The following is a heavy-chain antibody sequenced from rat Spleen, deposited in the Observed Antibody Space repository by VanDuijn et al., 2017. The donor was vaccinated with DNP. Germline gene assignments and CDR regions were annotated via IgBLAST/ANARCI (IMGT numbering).Heavy chain of an antibody. CDR1: GFTFSDHY. Sequence: EVQLVESGGGLVQPGRSLKLSCAASGFTFSDHYMAWVRQTPTKGLEWVASISYDGGNTYYRGSVRGRFIISRDNAKSCLYLQMDSLRSEDTATYYCARHVPGYNVMDAWGQGASVTVSS. CDR2: ISYDGGNT. D-gene: IGHD1-4*01. J-gene: IGHJ4*01. V-gene: IGHV5-20*01. CDR3: ARHVPGYNVMDA.